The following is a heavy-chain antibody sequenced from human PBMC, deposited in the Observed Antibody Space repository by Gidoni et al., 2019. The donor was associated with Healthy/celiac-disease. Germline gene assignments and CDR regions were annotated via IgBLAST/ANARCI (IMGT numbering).Heavy chain of an antibody. CDR3: ARVVLGWYFDL. Sequence: EVQLVESGGGLVQPGGSLRLSCAASGFTFSDHYMDWDRQAPGKGLEWVGRTRNKANSYTTEYAASVKGRFTISRDDSKNSLYLQMNSLKTEDTAVYYCARVVLGWYFDLWGRGTLVTVSS. V-gene: IGHV3-72*01. J-gene: IGHJ2*01. D-gene: IGHD6-6*01. CDR1: GFTFSDHY. CDR2: TRNKANSYTT.